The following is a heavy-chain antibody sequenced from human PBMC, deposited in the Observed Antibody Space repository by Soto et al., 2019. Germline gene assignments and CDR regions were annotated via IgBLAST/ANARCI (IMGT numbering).Heavy chain of an antibody. Sequence: ASVKVSCKASGYTFTSYGISWVRQAPGQGLEWMGWMSPNSGNAGYAQNFQGKVTMTSNTSISTAYMELTSLRSEDTAVYYCARGSRTFDYWGQGTQVTVSS. V-gene: IGHV1-8*02. CDR1: GYTFTSYG. CDR2: MSPNSGNA. CDR3: ARGSRTFDY. J-gene: IGHJ4*02.